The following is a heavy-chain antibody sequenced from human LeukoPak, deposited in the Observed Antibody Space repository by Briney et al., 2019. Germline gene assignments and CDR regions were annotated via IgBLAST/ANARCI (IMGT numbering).Heavy chain of an antibody. CDR2: IKQDGSEK. D-gene: IGHD3-22*01. V-gene: IGHV3-7*01. CDR3: ARDRHYYDSSGLYYYGMDV. J-gene: IGHJ6*02. CDR1: GFTFSSYW. Sequence: GGSLRLSCAASGFTFSSYWMSWVRQAPGKGLEWVANIKQDGSEKYYVDSVKGRFTISRDNAKNSLYLQMNSLRAEDTAVYYCARDRHYYDSSGLYYYGMDVWGQGTTVTVSS.